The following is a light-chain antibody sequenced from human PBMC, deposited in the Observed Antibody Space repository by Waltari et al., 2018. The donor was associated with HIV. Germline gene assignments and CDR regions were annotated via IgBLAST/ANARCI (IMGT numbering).Light chain of an antibody. CDR2: AAS. CDR1: QDISSY. CDR3: QQYDNLSLT. J-gene: IGKJ4*01. V-gene: IGKV1-8*01. Sequence: AIRMTQSPSSFSASTGDRVTITCRASQDISSYLAWYQQKPGKAPKLLIYAASTLQSGVPSNFSASGSGTDFTLTISCLQSVDFATYYCQQYDNLSLTFGGGTKIEIK.